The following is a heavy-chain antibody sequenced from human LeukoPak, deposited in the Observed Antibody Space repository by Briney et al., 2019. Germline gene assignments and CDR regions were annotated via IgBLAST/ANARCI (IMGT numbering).Heavy chain of an antibody. V-gene: IGHV3-48*01. D-gene: IGHD4-17*01. J-gene: IGHJ5*02. CDR2: ISSSSSTI. CDR3: ASEGGYGDYGWFDP. Sequence: PGGSLRLSCAASGFTFTTYDMSWVRQAPGKGLEWVSYISSSSSTIYYADSVKGRFTISRDNAKNSLYLQMNSLRAEDTAVYYCASEGGYGDYGWFDPWGQGTLVTVSS. CDR1: GFTFTTYD.